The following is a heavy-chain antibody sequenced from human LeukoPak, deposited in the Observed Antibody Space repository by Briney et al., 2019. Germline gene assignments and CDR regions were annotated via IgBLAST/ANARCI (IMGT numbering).Heavy chain of an antibody. D-gene: IGHD3-3*01. CDR2: ISYDGVNK. J-gene: IGHJ4*02. CDR3: ARSRDRFLEWLAADY. V-gene: IGHV3-30*19. CDR1: GFTFSSYG. Sequence: GGSLRLSCAASGFTFSSYGMHWVRQAPGKGLEWVAVISYDGVNKYYADSVKGRFTISRDNSKNTLYLQMNSLRVEDTAVCYCARSRDRFLEWLAADYWGQGTLVTVSS.